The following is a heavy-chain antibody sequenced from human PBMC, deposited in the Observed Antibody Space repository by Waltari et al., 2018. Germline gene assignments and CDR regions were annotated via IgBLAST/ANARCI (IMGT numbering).Heavy chain of an antibody. D-gene: IGHD2-15*01. CDR3: ARDLDYSGERYYFDY. Sequence: QVQLVESGGGVVQRGRSLSLSCAASGIIFSRCGKPGRLTAAGKGVEWVAVIWYDGSNKYYEDAVKGRFTISRDNSKNTLYLQMNSLRVEDTAVYYCARDLDYSGERYYFDYWGQGTLVTVSS. J-gene: IGHJ4*02. CDR2: IWYDGSNK. V-gene: IGHV3-33*01. CDR1: GIIFSRCG.